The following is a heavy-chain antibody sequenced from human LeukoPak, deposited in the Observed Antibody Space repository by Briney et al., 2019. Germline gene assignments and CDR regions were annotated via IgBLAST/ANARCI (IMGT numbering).Heavy chain of an antibody. CDR3: ARFTVHPPYYYDSSGYSRGYYYGMDV. D-gene: IGHD3-22*01. Sequence: SETLSLTCTVSGGSISSYYWSWIRQPPGKGREWIGYIYYSGSTNYNPSLKSRVTISVDTSKNQFSLKLSSVTAADTAVYYCARFTVHPPYYYDSSGYSRGYYYGMDVWGQGTTVTVSS. CDR1: GGSISSYY. V-gene: IGHV4-59*12. J-gene: IGHJ6*02. CDR2: IYYSGST.